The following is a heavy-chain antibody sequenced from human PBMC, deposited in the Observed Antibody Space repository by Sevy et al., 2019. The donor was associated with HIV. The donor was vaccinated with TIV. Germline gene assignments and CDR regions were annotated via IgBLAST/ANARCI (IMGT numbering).Heavy chain of an antibody. CDR1: GFTFSSYA. CDR3: AKAYGSGSYYTNYYYYYMDV. J-gene: IGHJ6*03. V-gene: IGHV3-23*01. CDR2: ISGSGGST. Sequence: GGSLRLSCAASGFTFSSYAMSWVRQAPGKGLEWVSAISGSGGSTYYADSVKGRFTISRDNSKNTLYLQMNSLRAEDTAVYYCAKAYGSGSYYTNYYYYYMDVWGKRTTVTVSS. D-gene: IGHD3-10*01.